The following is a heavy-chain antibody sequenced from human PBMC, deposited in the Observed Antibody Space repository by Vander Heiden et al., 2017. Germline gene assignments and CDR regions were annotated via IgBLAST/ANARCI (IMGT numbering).Heavy chain of an antibody. D-gene: IGHD3-16*01. CDR2: ISWNSGSI. V-gene: IGHV3-9*01. CDR3: AKDIGMITFGGVFDY. CDR1: GFTFDDYA. Sequence: EVQLVESGGGLVQPGRSLRLSCAASGFTFDDYAMHWVRQAPGKGLEWGSGISWNSGSIGYADSVKGRFTISRDNAKNSLYLQMNSLRAEDTALYYCAKDIGMITFGGVFDYWGQGTLVTVSS. J-gene: IGHJ4*02.